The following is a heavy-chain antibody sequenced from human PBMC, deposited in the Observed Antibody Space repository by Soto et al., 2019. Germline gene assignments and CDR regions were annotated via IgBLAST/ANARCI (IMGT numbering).Heavy chain of an antibody. Sequence: PGGSLRLSCAASGFTVNSNYMSWVRQAPGKGLEWVSIISGSGGSTFYADSVKGRFTISRDNSKNTLYLQMNSLTAEDTAVYYCAKHFVNGEVDYWGQGTLVTVSS. CDR1: GFTVNSNY. D-gene: IGHD3-10*01. CDR2: ISGSGGST. CDR3: AKHFVNGEVDY. V-gene: IGHV3-23*01. J-gene: IGHJ4*02.